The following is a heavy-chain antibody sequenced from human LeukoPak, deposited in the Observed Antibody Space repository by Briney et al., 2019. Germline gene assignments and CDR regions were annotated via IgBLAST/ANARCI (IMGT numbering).Heavy chain of an antibody. CDR1: GYSISSGYY. CDR3: AAARSGSAY. V-gene: IGHV4-38-2*01. Sequence: SETLSLTCAVSGYSISSGYYWSGIRQPAGKGVEGIGRIYISGSTNYIPSLKSRVTISVDPSKNQSSLKLSSVTAADTAVYYCAAARSGSAYWGQGTLVTVSS. D-gene: IGHD3-22*01. J-gene: IGHJ4*02. CDR2: IYISGST.